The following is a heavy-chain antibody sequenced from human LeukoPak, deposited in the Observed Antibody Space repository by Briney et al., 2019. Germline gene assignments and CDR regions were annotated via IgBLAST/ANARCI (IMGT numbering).Heavy chain of an antibody. Sequence: SETLSLTCAVYGGSFSNYYWSWIRQSPGKGLEWIGEINHTGSTNYNPSLKSRVTISVDTSKRQFSLRLSSVTAADTAVYYCVGWGLSETYVISDYWGQGTLVTVSS. CDR1: GGSFSNYY. CDR2: INHTGST. V-gene: IGHV4-34*01. D-gene: IGHD3-10*01. CDR3: VGWGLSETYVISDY. J-gene: IGHJ4*02.